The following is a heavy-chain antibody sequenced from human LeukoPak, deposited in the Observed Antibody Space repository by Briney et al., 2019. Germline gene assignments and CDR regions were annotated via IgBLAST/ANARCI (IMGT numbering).Heavy chain of an antibody. J-gene: IGHJ3*01. V-gene: IGHV3-23*01. Sequence: PGGSLRLSCAASGFSFSNYAMTWVRQAPGKGLEWVSSIRGRGDGTSYADSVKGRFTMSRDNSKNTLYLQMNSLRAGDTAIYYCGRDPNGDYVGAFEFWGQGALVTVS. CDR3: GRDPNGDYVGAFEF. CDR2: IRGRGDGT. D-gene: IGHD4-17*01. CDR1: GFSFSNYA.